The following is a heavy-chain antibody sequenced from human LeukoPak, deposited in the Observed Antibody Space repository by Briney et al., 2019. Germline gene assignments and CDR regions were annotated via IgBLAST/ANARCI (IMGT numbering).Heavy chain of an antibody. CDR2: INPSGGST. J-gene: IGHJ5*02. V-gene: IGHV1-46*01. D-gene: IGHD3-22*01. CDR1: GYTFTSYY. Sequence: ASVKVSCKASGYTFTSYYMHWVRQAPGQGLEWVGIINPSGGSTSYAQKFQGRVTMTRDTSTSTVYMELSSLRSEDTAVNYCARAQSVTMIVGGWFDPWGQGTLVTVSS. CDR3: ARAQSVTMIVGGWFDP.